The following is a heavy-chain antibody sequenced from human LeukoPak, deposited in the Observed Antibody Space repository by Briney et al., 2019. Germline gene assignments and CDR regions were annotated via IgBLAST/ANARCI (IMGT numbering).Heavy chain of an antibody. CDR2: INPNSGGT. CDR1: GYTFTGYY. Sequence: ASVKVSCKASGYTFTGYYMHWVRQAPGQGLEWMGWINPNSGGTNYAQKFQGRVTMTRDTSISTAYMELSRLRSDDTAVYYCARDPGTYCSSTGCYLGWGQGTLVTVSS. V-gene: IGHV1-2*02. CDR3: ARDPGTYCSSTGCYLG. J-gene: IGHJ4*02. D-gene: IGHD2-2*01.